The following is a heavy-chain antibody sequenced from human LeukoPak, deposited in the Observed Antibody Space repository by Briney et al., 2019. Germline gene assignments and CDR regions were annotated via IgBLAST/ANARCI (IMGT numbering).Heavy chain of an antibody. CDR2: IDSGGGTQ. CDR1: GFTFSGHE. D-gene: IGHD3-22*01. CDR3: AKVGRTMIVVVSFDN. J-gene: IGHJ4*02. Sequence: GGSMRLSCAASGFTFSGHEMNWVRQAPGKGLEWISYIDSGGGTQYYADSVKGRFTISRDNAKNSLYLQMNNLRAYDTAVYYGAKVGRTMIVVVSFDNCGQGILVTVSS. V-gene: IGHV3-48*03.